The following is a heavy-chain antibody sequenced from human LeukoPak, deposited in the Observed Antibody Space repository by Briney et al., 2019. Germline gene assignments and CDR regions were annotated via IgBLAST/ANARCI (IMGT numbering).Heavy chain of an antibody. J-gene: IGHJ5*02. V-gene: IGHV4-34*01. CDR2: INHSGST. D-gene: IGHD6-13*01. CDR3: ARAGYSSSYNWFDP. Sequence: PSETLSLTCAVYGGSFSGYYWSWIRQPPGKGLEWIGEINHSGSTNYNPSLKSRVTISVDTSKNQFSLQLSSVTAADTAVYYCARAGYSSSYNWFDPWGQGTLVTVSS. CDR1: GGSFSGYY.